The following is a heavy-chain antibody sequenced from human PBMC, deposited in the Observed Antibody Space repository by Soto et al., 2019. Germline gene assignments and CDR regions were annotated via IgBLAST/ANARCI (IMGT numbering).Heavy chain of an antibody. D-gene: IGHD2-15*01. J-gene: IGHJ6*02. CDR2: ISYDGNNK. V-gene: IGHV3-30-3*01. Sequence: QVQLVESGGGVVQPGRSLRLSCAASGFTFSNYAMYWVRQAPGKGLEWVAVISYDGNNKYYADSMKGRFTISRDNSKNTLYLQMNSLRAEDTAVYYCARAGCDGGTCYTLVGLRYGMDVWGQGTTVTVSS. CDR1: GFTFSNYA. CDR3: ARAGCDGGTCYTLVGLRYGMDV.